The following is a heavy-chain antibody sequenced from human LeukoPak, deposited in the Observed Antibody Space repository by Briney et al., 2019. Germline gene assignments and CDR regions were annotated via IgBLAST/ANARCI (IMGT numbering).Heavy chain of an antibody. Sequence: SETLSLTCTVSGGSISGYYWSWIRQPPGKGLEWIGYIYYSGSTNYNPSLKSRVTISVDTSKNQFSLKLSSVTAADTAVYYCARRAKNAYCFDYWGQGTLVTVSS. J-gene: IGHJ4*02. CDR3: ARRAKNAYCFDY. CDR1: GGSISGYY. CDR2: IYYSGST. D-gene: IGHD1-26*01. V-gene: IGHV4-59*08.